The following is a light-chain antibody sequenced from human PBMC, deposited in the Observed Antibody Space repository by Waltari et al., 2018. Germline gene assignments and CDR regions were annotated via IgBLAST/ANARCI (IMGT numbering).Light chain of an antibody. CDR3: EESYNIPT. V-gene: IGKV1-39*01. Sequence: DIQMTQSPSSLSASVGDRVTIACRTSQSIRNYLNWYQQKPGKAPKLLIYAASTLQSVVPSSFSGSGTETDFTLTIINLQPEDVANYYCEESYNIPTFGGGTKVEIK. CDR2: AAS. J-gene: IGKJ4*01. CDR1: QSIRNY.